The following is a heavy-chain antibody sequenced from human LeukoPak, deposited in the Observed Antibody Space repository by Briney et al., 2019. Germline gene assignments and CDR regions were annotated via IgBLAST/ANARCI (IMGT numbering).Heavy chain of an antibody. D-gene: IGHD2-2*01. CDR1: GGCMSNHY. CDR2: IYYIGST. V-gene: IGHV4-59*11. J-gene: IGHJ5*02. CDR3: AREDGYCSSTSCHNWFDP. Sequence: SETLSLTCTVSGGCMSNHYWSWIRQPPGKGLEWIGYIYYIGSTNYNPSLKSRVTILVDTSKNQFSLKLSSVTAADTAVYYCAREDGYCSSTSCHNWFDPWGQGTLVTVSS.